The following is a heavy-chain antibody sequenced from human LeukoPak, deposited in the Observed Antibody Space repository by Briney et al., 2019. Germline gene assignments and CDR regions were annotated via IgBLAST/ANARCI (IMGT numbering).Heavy chain of an antibody. J-gene: IGHJ4*02. CDR3: ARDPRGSSSGGFDY. CDR1: GFTVSSNY. Sequence: RSGGSLRLSCAASGFTVSSNYMSWIRQAPGKGLEWVSVIYSGGTTYYADSVKGRFTISRDNSKNTLYLQMNSLRGEDTAVYYCARDPRGSSSGGFDYWGQGTLVTVSS. CDR2: IYSGGTT. V-gene: IGHV3-53*01. D-gene: IGHD6-13*01.